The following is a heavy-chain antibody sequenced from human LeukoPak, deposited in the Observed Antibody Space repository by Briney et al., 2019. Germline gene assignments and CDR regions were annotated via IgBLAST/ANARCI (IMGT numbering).Heavy chain of an antibody. D-gene: IGHD3-22*01. CDR1: GFTFSNYW. V-gene: IGHV3-7*03. CDR2: IEQDGSGK. J-gene: IGHJ4*02. Sequence: GGSLRLSCAASGFTFSNYWMSWVRQAPGKGLEWVANIEQDGSGKYYVDSVKGRFTTSRSNAENSMYLFMNSLRVEDTAVYYCTRDYDSSGYGDYWGQGTLVTVSS. CDR3: TRDYDSSGYGDY.